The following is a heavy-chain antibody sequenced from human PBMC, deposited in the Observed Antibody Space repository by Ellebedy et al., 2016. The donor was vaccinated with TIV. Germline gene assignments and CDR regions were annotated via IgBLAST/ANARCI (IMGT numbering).Heavy chain of an antibody. J-gene: IGHJ4*02. V-gene: IGHV1-46*04. D-gene: IGHD6-19*01. CDR1: GYTFTNYY. CDR2: INPSTGDT. Sequence: AASVKVFCKASGYTFTNYYLHWVRQAAGQGLEWMGIINPSTGDTTYAQKLQGRVTMTRDTSTSTVYMGLSSLRSDDTAVYFCARSRSSGWLHTPDYWGQGTLVTVSS. CDR3: ARSRSSGWLHTPDY.